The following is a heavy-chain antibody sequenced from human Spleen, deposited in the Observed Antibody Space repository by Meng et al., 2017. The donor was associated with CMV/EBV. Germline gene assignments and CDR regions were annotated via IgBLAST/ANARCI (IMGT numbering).Heavy chain of an antibody. D-gene: IGHD3-22*01. CDR2: INPNSGGT. Sequence: ASVKVSCKASGYILTDYYIHWVRQAPGQGLEWMGWINPNSGGTNYAQNFQGRVTMTRDTSISTAYMELSRLRSDDTAVYYCARTRSGYYYGDYWGQGTLVTVSS. CDR3: ARTRSGYYYGDY. V-gene: IGHV1-2*02. CDR1: GYILTDYY. J-gene: IGHJ4*02.